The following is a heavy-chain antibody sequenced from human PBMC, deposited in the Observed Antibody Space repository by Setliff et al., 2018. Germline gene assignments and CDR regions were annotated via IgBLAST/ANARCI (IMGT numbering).Heavy chain of an antibody. V-gene: IGHV1-18*01. CDR3: AKRGSNGCLEGS. D-gene: IGHD6-19*01. Sequence: GASVKVSCKASGYSFTSYGISWVRQAPGQGLEWMGWISGYNGNTNYAQKLQGRVTMTTDTSTSTVYMELRSLRTDDTALYYCAKRGSNGCLEGSWGQGTLVTVSS. CDR1: GYSFTSYG. CDR2: ISGYNGNT. J-gene: IGHJ5*02.